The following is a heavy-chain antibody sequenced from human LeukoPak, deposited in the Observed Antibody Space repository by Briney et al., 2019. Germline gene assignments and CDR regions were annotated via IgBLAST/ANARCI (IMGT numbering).Heavy chain of an antibody. CDR3: ATSHSGSLLDTPH. J-gene: IGHJ4*02. CDR2: INPNSGGT. CDR1: GYTFTGYY. Sequence: ASVKVSCKASGYTFTGYYMHWVRQAPGQGLEWMGWINPNSGGTNYAQKFQGRVTMTRDTSISTAYMELSRLRSDDTAVYYCATSHSGSLLDTPHWGQGTLVTASS. D-gene: IGHD1-26*01. V-gene: IGHV1-2*02.